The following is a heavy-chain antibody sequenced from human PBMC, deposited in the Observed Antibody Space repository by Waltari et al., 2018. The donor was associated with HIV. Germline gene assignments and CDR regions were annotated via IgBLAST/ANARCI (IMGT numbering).Heavy chain of an antibody. CDR2: INTGNGNT. J-gene: IGHJ6*02. D-gene: IGHD6-13*01. CDR1: GYTFVDYA. V-gene: IGHV1-3*04. CDR3: TRDEFSSWSQSGGMDV. Sequence: QVQLVQSGAEVKKPGASVKVSCKTSGYTFVDYAIHWVRQAPGQRLEWMGWINTGNGNTKYSQEFQSRVSITRDTSASTVFMELSRLRSEDTALYYCTRDEFSSWSQSGGMDVWGQGTTVTVS.